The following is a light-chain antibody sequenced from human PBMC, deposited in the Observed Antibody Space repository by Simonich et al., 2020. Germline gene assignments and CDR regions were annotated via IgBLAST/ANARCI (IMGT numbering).Light chain of an antibody. V-gene: IGKV3-15*01. CDR3: QQYNNWPRT. J-gene: IGKJ1*01. CDR2: GAS. Sequence: EIVLTQSPGTLSLSPGERATLSCRASQSVSSSYLTWYQQKPGQAPRLLIYGASTRATGIPARFIGSGSGTEFTLTISSLQSEDFAVYYCQQYNNWPRTFGQGTKVEIK. CDR1: QSVSSSY.